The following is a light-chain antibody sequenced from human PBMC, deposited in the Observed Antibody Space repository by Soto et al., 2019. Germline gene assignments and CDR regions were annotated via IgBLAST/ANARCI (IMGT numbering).Light chain of an antibody. CDR2: ANS. CDR3: QSYDSSRTVVV. Sequence: QLVLTQPPSVSGAPGQRVVISCSGTSSNIGAAYDVHWYQLLPGTAPKLLIYANSNRPSGVPDRFSGSKSGTSASLAITGLQPEDEADYYCQSYDSSRTVVVFGGGTKLTVL. V-gene: IGLV1-40*01. J-gene: IGLJ2*01. CDR1: SSNIGAAYD.